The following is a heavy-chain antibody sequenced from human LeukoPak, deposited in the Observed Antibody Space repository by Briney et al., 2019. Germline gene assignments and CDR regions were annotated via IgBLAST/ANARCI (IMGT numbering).Heavy chain of an antibody. CDR3: ARGASGRYGLFDS. D-gene: IGHD6-19*01. CDR2: AYYSGRT. J-gene: IGHJ4*02. V-gene: IGHV4-59*01. Sequence: SETLSLTCTVSGASISTYFWSWIRQPPGKGLEWIGFAYYSGRTNYNPSLKRRVTISVDTSKDQFSLRLKSVTAADTAVYYCARGASGRYGLFDSWGQGTLVTVSS. CDR1: GASISTYF.